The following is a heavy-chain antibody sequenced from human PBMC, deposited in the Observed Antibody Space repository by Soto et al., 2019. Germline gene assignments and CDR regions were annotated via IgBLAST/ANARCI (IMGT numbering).Heavy chain of an antibody. CDR2: IYYSGST. J-gene: IGHJ6*02. V-gene: IGHV4-59*01. D-gene: IGHD6-13*01. CDR3: AWGRLDSSSWYRRNYYYYYGMDV. Sequence: SETLSLTCTVSGGSISSYYWSWIRQPPGKGLEWIGYIYYSGSTNYNPSLKSRATISVDTSKNQFSLKLSSVTAADTAVYYCAWGRLDSSSWYRRNYYYYYGMDVWGQGTTVTVSS. CDR1: GGSISSYY.